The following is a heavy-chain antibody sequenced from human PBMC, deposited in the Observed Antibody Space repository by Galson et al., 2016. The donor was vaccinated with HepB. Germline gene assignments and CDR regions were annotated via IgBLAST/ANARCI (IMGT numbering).Heavy chain of an antibody. Sequence: SVKVSCKAPTSTFTNYGITWVRQAPGRGLEWMGWINVHDGKTDYAQNFQDRVTMTTDISIKTAYMDVRNLRSDDTAVYYCARDLSNDYGSVSLDFWGQGTLVIVSS. J-gene: IGHJ4*02. CDR2: INVHDGKT. D-gene: IGHD3-10*01. CDR3: ARDLSNDYGSVSLDF. V-gene: IGHV1-18*01. CDR1: TSTFTNYG.